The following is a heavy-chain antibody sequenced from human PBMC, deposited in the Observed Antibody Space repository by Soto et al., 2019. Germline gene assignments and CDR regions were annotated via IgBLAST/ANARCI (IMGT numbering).Heavy chain of an antibody. Sequence: SVKVSCKASGGTFSSYAISWVRQAPGQGLEWMGGIIPIFGTANYAQKFQGRVTITADESTSTAYMELSSLRSEGTAVYYCARGELNYYFYFGMDVWGQGTTVTVSS. CDR2: IIPIFGTA. V-gene: IGHV1-69*13. CDR1: GGTFSSYA. CDR3: ARGELNYYFYFGMDV. D-gene: IGHD1-26*01. J-gene: IGHJ6*02.